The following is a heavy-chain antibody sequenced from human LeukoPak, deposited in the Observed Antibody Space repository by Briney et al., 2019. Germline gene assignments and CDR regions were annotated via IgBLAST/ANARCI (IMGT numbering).Heavy chain of an antibody. CDR3: ARAPSYDFWSGYLNYFDY. V-gene: IGHV4-59*01. CDR2: IYYSGST. CDR1: GGSISSYY. D-gene: IGHD3-3*01. J-gene: IGHJ4*02. Sequence: PSETLSLTCTVSGGSISSYYWSWVRQPPGKGLEWIGYIYYSGSTNYNPSRKSRVTISVDTSKNQFSLKLSSVTAADTAVYYCARAPSYDFWSGYLNYFDYWGQGTLVTVSS.